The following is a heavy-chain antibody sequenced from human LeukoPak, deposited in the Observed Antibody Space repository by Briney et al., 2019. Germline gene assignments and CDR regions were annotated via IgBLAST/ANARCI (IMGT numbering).Heavy chain of an antibody. J-gene: IGHJ4*02. D-gene: IGHD3-22*01. CDR2: ISGSSGST. CDR1: GFTFSSYA. Sequence: GGSLRLSCAASGFTFSSYAMSWVRQAPGKGLEWVSAISGSSGSTYYADSVKGRFTISRDNSKNTLYLQMNSLRAEDTAVYYCAKDLSNYYDAHESAGDYWGQGTLVTVSS. CDR3: AKDLSNYYDAHESAGDY. V-gene: IGHV3-23*01.